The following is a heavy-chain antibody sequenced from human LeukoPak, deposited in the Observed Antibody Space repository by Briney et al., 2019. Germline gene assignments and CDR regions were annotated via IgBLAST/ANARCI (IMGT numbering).Heavy chain of an antibody. CDR1: GFTFSSYA. Sequence: GSLRLSCAASGFTFSSYAMSWVRQAPGKGLEWIGEINHSGSTNYNPSLKSRVTISVDTSKNQFSLKLSSVTAADTAVYYCARYSGYQLPSNYFDYWGQGTLVTVSS. D-gene: IGHD2-2*01. CDR2: INHSGST. V-gene: IGHV4-34*01. CDR3: ARYSGYQLPSNYFDY. J-gene: IGHJ4*02.